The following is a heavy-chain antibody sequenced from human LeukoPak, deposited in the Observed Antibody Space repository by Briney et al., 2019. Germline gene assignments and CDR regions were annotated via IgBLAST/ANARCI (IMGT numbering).Heavy chain of an antibody. CDR2: ISSTSTSI. CDR1: GFTFSSST. Sequence: GGSLRLSCAVSGFTFSSSTMNGVRQAPGKGLEWVSFISSTSTSINYADSVRGRFTISGDNAKNSLYLQMSSLRAEDTAVYYCARSLEVDPWGQGTLVTVSS. J-gene: IGHJ5*02. V-gene: IGHV3-21*01. CDR3: ARSLEVDP.